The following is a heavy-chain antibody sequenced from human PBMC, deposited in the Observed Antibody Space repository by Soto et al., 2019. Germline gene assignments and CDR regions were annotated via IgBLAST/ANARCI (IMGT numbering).Heavy chain of an antibody. D-gene: IGHD3-3*01. V-gene: IGHV5-51*01. Sequence: GESLKISCKGSGYSFSSYWIGWVRQMPGKGLEWMGIIYPGDSDTRYSPSFQGQVTISADKSVSNAYLQWSSLKASDTAMYYCARSAYYDFWSGFIYWGRGTLVTVSS. J-gene: IGHJ4*02. CDR1: GYSFSSYW. CDR3: ARSAYYDFWSGFIY. CDR2: IYPGDSDT.